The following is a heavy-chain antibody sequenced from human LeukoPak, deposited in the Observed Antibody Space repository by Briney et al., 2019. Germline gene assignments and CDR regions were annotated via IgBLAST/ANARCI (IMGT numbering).Heavy chain of an antibody. D-gene: IGHD5-12*01. CDR3: AKNPYEYYFDY. J-gene: IGHJ4*02. CDR1: GYTLTGYY. V-gene: IGHV1-2*02. Sequence: ASARVSSKASGYTLTGYYMHWLRQAPGQGLEWMGWINPNSGDTNYAQKFQGRVTMTRDTSISTAYMELSRLTSDDPAVYYCAKNPYEYYFDYWGQGTLVTVSS. CDR2: INPNSGDT.